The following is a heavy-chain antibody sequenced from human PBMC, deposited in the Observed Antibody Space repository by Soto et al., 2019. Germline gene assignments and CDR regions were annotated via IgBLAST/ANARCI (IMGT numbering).Heavy chain of an antibody. CDR3: ARGRSEWELLNY. D-gene: IGHD1-26*01. CDR2: ISTSSNYI. V-gene: IGHV3-21*01. J-gene: IGHJ4*02. Sequence: EVQLVESGGGLVQPGGSLRLSCAASGFAFSSYNMYWVRQAPGKGLEWLSCISTSSNYIYYADSVKGRFTISRDNAKNSLYLQMNSLRAEDTALYYCARGRSEWELLNYWGQGTLVTVSS. CDR1: GFAFSSYN.